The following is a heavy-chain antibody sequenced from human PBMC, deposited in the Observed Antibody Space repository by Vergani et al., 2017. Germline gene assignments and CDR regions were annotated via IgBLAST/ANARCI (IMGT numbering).Heavy chain of an antibody. CDR1: GYTFSNYY. V-gene: IGHV1-46*01. CDR2: INPSGGHT. CDR3: ARESGRRTFDY. Sequence: QVQVVQSGAEVKKSGASVKVSCKTSGYTFSNYYMHWVRQAPGQGLEWMGIINPSGGHTNYAQKFQGRVTMTRDTSTSTVYMELSSLGIDDTAVYYCARESGRRTFDYWGPGTLLTVSS. J-gene: IGHJ4*02.